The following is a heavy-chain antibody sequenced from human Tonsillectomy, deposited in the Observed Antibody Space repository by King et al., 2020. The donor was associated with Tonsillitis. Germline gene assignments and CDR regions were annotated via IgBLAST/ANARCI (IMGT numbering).Heavy chain of an antibody. Sequence: QLQESGPGLVKPSETLSLTCTVSGGSISSSTYYWGWIRQPPGKGLEWIGRIYYSGSTYYNPSLKRRVTISVDKSKNQFSLKLSSVTATDTAVYYCARGGRNGDYENWFDSWGQGTLVTVSS. J-gene: IGHJ5*01. D-gene: IGHD4-17*01. V-gene: IGHV4-39*01. CDR2: IYYSGST. CDR1: GGSISSSTYY. CDR3: ARGGRNGDYENWFDS.